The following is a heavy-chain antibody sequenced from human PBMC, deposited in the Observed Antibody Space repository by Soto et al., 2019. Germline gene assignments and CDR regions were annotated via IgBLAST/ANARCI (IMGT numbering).Heavy chain of an antibody. CDR2: IWYDGSNK. J-gene: IGHJ4*02. CDR3: ARDVGRITMVRGVITDDY. Sequence: GGSLRLSCAASGFTFSSYGMHWVRQAPGKGLEWVAVIWYDGSNKYYADSVKGRFTISRDNSKNTLYLQMNSLRAEDTAVYYCARDVGRITMVRGVITDDYWGQGTLVTVSS. V-gene: IGHV3-33*01. CDR1: GFTFSSYG. D-gene: IGHD3-10*01.